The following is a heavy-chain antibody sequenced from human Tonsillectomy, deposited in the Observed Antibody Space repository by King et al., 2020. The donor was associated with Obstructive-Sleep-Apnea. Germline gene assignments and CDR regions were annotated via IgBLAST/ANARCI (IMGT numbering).Heavy chain of an antibody. CDR3: ARSLITMVRGVIIRGFDY. CDR1: GGSISSGGYY. V-gene: IGHV4-31*03. J-gene: IGHJ4*02. Sequence: VQLQESGPGLVKPSQTLSLTCTVSGGSISSGGYYWSWIRQHPGKGLEWIGYIYYSGSTYYNPSLTSRVTISVDTSKNQFSLKRSSVTAADTAVYYCARSLITMVRGVIIRGFDYWGQGTLVTVSS. CDR2: IYYSGST. D-gene: IGHD3-10*01.